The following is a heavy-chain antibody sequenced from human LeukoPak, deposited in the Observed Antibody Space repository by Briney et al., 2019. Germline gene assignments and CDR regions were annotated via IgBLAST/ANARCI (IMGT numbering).Heavy chain of an antibody. CDR2: ISSSSSYI. V-gene: IGHV3-21*01. J-gene: IGHJ3*02. CDR3: ARSIIRFLYAFDI. Sequence: GGSLRLSCAASGFTFSSYSMNWVRQAPGKGLEWVSSISSSSSYIYYADSVKGRFTISRDNAKNSLYLQMNSLRAEDTAVYYCARSIIRFLYAFDIWGQGTMVTVSS. CDR1: GFTFSSYS. D-gene: IGHD3-3*01.